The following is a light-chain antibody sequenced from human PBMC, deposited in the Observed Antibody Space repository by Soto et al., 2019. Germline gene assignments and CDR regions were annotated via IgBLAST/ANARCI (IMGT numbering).Light chain of an antibody. V-gene: IGLV2-14*01. Sequence: QSVLTQPASVSGSPGQSITISCTGTSTDVGAYNYVSWYQHHPGKAPKLMIYGVTNRPSGVSNRFSGSKSGNTASLTISGLQPEDEADYYCNSYTSISTLVFGGGTKLTVL. J-gene: IGLJ2*01. CDR3: NSYTSISTLV. CDR1: STDVGAYNY. CDR2: GVT.